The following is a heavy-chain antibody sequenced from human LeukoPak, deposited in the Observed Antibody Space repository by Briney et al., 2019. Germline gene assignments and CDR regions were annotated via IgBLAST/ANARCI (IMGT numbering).Heavy chain of an antibody. V-gene: IGHV1-69*13. CDR1: GGTFSSYA. J-gene: IGHJ4*02. CDR2: IIPIFGTA. CDR3: ARVMVAATHPDY. Sequence: ASVKVSCKASGGTFSSYAISWRRQAPGQGLEWMGGIIPIFGTANYAQKFQGRVTINADESTSTAYMELSSLRSEDTAVYYCARVMVAATHPDYWGQGTLVTVSS. D-gene: IGHD2-15*01.